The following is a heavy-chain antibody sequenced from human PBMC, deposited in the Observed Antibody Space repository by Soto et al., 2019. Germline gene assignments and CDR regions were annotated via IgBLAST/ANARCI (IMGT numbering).Heavy chain of an antibody. CDR3: IWQQAFYYGRAV. D-gene: IGHD6-13*01. CDR1: GFSFSPAW. V-gene: IGHV3-15*07. Sequence: EVQLVESGGGLVTPGGSLTLSCAASGFSFSPAWMNWVRQAPGKGLEWVGLIKSKGGGGTADYAAPVKGRFIISRYDSKNAIYLQMNSLKPEDTALSYCIWQQAFYYGRAVWGQGTTVTVSS. CDR2: IKSKGGGGTA. J-gene: IGHJ6*02.